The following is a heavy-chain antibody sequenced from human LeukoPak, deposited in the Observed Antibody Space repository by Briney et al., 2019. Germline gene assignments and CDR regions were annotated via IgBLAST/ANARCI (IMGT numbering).Heavy chain of an antibody. J-gene: IGHJ3*02. Sequence: PSETLSLTCTVSGGSISSYYWSWIRQPAGKGLEWIGRFYARGSTDYNPSLKSRVTISVDTSKNQFSLKLSSVTAADTAVCYCARDSPYYDFWSATARMAFDIWGQGTMVTVSS. CDR2: FYARGST. CDR3: ARDSPYYDFWSATARMAFDI. V-gene: IGHV4-4*07. D-gene: IGHD3-3*01. CDR1: GGSISSYY.